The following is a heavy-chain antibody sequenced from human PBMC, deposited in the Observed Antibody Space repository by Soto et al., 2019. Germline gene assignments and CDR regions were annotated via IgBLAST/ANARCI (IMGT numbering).Heavy chain of an antibody. V-gene: IGHV3-30*18. Sequence: GGSLRLSCAASGFTFSSYGMHWVRQAPGKGLEWVAVISYDGSNKYYADSVKGRFTISRDNSKNTLYLQMNSLRAEDTAVCYCAKXDEGATWGDYYYYGMDVWGQGTTVTVSS. CDR1: GFTFSSYG. J-gene: IGHJ6*02. CDR2: ISYDGSNK. D-gene: IGHD7-27*01. CDR3: AKXDEGATWGDYYYYGMDV.